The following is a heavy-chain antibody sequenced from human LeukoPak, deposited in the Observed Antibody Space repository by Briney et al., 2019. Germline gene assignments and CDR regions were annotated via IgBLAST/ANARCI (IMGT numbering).Heavy chain of an antibody. J-gene: IGHJ3*02. CDR3: ASLSSLDAFDI. CDR1: GFTFSSYA. Sequence: PGGSLRLSCAASGFTFSSYAMHWVRQAPGKGLEWVSSISSSSSYIYYADSVKGRFTISRDNAKNSLYLQMNSLRAEDTAVYYCASLSSLDAFDIWGQGTMVTVSS. D-gene: IGHD5/OR15-5a*01. V-gene: IGHV3-21*01. CDR2: ISSSSSYI.